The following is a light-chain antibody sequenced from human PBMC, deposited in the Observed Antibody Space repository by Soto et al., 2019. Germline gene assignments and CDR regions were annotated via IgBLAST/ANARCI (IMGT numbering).Light chain of an antibody. V-gene: IGKV3-11*01. Sequence: EIVWTQSPATLSLSPGEGANLSCRASQSVSSYLAWYPKKTGQAPSILIYDASNRATGIPARFSGSVSGTDFTLTISSLETEDCAVYECQQRSNWTLTFCQVTRLEIK. CDR1: QSVSSY. CDR3: QQRSNWTLT. J-gene: IGKJ5*01. CDR2: DAS.